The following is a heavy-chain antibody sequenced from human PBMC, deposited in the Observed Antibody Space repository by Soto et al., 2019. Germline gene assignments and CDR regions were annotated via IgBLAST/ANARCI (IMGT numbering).Heavy chain of an antibody. D-gene: IGHD3-22*01. J-gene: IGHJ4*02. CDR2: MYYTGFT. CDR3: ARLSYYYDSSGYLAY. Sequence: PSETLSLTCSFSGDSVTSHYLTWIRQSPGKGLEWIGCMYYTGFTHYNPSLKSRLTISVDTSKNQFSLKLSSVTAADTAVYYCARLSYYYDSSGYLAYWGQGTLVTVSS. CDR1: GDSVTSHY. V-gene: IGHV4-59*08.